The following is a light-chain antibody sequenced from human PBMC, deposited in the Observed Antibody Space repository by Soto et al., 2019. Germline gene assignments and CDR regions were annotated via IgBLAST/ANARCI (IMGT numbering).Light chain of an antibody. V-gene: IGKV1-5*03. J-gene: IGKJ1*01. Sequence: DIQMTQSPSTLSASVGDRVTITCRASESISDWVAWYQQKPGQAPKFLIYKASIFESGVPSRFSGSGSGTEFTLTISSLQPDDFAIYYCQQYDTYPTTFGQGTKVEIK. CDR3: QQYDTYPTT. CDR1: ESISDW. CDR2: KAS.